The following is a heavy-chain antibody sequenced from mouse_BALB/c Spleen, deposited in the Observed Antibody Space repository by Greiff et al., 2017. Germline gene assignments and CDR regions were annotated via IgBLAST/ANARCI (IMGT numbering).Heavy chain of an antibody. CDR3: TRDERAMDY. CDR2: ISSGGSYT. J-gene: IGHJ4*01. CDR1: GFTFSSYT. Sequence: EVQLVESGGGLVKPGGSLKLSCAASGFTFSSYTMSWVRQTPEKRLEWVATISSGGSYTYYPDSVKGRFTISRDNAKNTLYLQMSSLKSEDTAMYYCTRDERAMDYWGQGTSVTVSS. V-gene: IGHV5-6-4*01.